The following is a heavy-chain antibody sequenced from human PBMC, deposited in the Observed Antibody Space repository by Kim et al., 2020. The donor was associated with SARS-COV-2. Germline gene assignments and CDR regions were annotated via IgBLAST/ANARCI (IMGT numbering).Heavy chain of an antibody. CDR3: AGGLATVTTAGAFDI. J-gene: IGHJ3*02. V-gene: IGHV4-34*01. Sequence: PSLKSRVTISVDTSKNQFSLKLSSVTAADTAVYYCAGGLATVTTAGAFDIWGQGTMVTVSS. D-gene: IGHD4-17*01.